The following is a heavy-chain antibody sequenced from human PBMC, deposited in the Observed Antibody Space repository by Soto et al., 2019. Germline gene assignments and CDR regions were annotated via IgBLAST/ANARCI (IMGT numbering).Heavy chain of an antibody. CDR2: IIPIFGTT. Sequence: QVQLVQSGAEVKTPGSSVKVSCKASGGTFSNYAISWVRQAPGQGLEWMGGIIPIFGTTNYAQKFQGRVTITADESTSTAYMERSSPRSEDTAVYYCARDAIFGVVIRGIDYYYGMDVWGQGTTVNVS. V-gene: IGHV1-69*01. CDR3: ARDAIFGVVIRGIDYYYGMDV. CDR1: GGTFSNYA. J-gene: IGHJ6*02. D-gene: IGHD3-3*01.